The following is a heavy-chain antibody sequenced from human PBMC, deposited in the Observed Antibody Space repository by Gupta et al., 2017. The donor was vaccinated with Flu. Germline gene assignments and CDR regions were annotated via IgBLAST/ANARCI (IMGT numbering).Heavy chain of an antibody. J-gene: IGHJ4*02. Sequence: QLQLQESGPGLAHPSETLSLTCAVSGGSTSSRNSKWGWIRQPPGKGLEWIGSINYSGSAYYNPSLKSGVTVSLDTSMNQVSLKLSSVTAADTAVYYCARRISYGKTFDYWGQGTLVAVSS. CDR2: INYSGSA. CDR1: GGSTSSRNSK. CDR3: ARRISYGKTFDY. D-gene: IGHD3-16*01. V-gene: IGHV4-39*01.